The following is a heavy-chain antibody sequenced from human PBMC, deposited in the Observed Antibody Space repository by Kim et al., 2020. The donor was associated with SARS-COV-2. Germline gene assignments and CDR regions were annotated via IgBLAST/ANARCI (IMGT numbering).Heavy chain of an antibody. V-gene: IGHV4-31*03. Sequence: SETLSLTCTVSGESIMSGGYFWSWIRQHPGKGLEWIGYMYYTGRTYSYNPSLKSRAAISIETYKNRFSLDLYSVTAADTAIYYCASRVNIMADCFDPWGQGNLVPVSS. CDR3: ASRVNIMADCFDP. CDR1: GESIMSGGYF. CDR2: MYYTGRT. J-gene: IGHJ5*02. D-gene: IGHD3-16*01.